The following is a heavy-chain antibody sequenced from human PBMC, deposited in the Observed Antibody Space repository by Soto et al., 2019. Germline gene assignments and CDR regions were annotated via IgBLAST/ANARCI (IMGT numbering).Heavy chain of an antibody. Sequence: SVKVSCKASGGTFSRYSISWVRQAPGQGLEWMGGIIPIFGTANYAQKFQGRVTITADESTSTAYMELSSLRSEDTAVYYCARFSPFGDYETFDYWGQGTLVTVSS. CDR2: IIPIFGTA. D-gene: IGHD4-17*01. CDR3: ARFSPFGDYETFDY. J-gene: IGHJ4*02. CDR1: GGTFSRYS. V-gene: IGHV1-69*13.